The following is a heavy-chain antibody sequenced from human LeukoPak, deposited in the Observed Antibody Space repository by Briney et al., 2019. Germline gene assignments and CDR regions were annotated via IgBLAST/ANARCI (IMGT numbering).Heavy chain of an antibody. CDR2: IYYSGST. D-gene: IGHD3-10*01. V-gene: IGHV4-59*11. J-gene: IGHJ5*02. Sequence: SETLSLTCTVSGGSISSHFWGWIRQPPGKGLEWIGYIYYSGSTNYNPSLKSRVTISVDTSKNQFSLKPSSVTAADTAVYYCARDRDWFDPWGQGTLVTVSS. CDR3: ARDRDWFDP. CDR1: GGSISSHF.